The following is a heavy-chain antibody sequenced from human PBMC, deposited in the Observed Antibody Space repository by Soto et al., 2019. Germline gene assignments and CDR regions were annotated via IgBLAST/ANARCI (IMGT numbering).Heavy chain of an antibody. CDR2: SYWDDDK. D-gene: IGHD6-19*01. CDR1: GFSFSTSQVG. J-gene: IGHJ4*02. CDR3: AHRPGGYRSGWDNGYFDY. Sequence: QITLNESGPTLVKPTQPLTLTCTFSGFSFSTSQVGVGWIRQPPGKAQEWLTLSYWDDDKRYGPSLRSRLTITKDTSKNQVVLTMTNMDPVDTATYYCAHRPGGYRSGWDNGYFDYRGRGALVTVSS. V-gene: IGHV2-5*05.